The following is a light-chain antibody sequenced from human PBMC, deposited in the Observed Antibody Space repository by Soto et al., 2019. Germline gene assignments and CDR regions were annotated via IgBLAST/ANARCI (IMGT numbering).Light chain of an antibody. CDR3: QSFDTGLRGWGV. J-gene: IGLJ1*01. CDR1: NSNIGAGFD. Sequence: QSALTQPPSMSGAPGQTVTISCTGSNSNIGAGFDVHWYQQLPGTAPKLLIYGNTNRPSGVPERFSGSKSGTSASLAITGLQAEDEADYYCQSFDTGLRGWGVFGTGTKLTVL. V-gene: IGLV1-40*01. CDR2: GNT.